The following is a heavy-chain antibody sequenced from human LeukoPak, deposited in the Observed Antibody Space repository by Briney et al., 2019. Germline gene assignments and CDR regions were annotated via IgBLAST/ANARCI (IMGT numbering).Heavy chain of an antibody. CDR1: GFTFSSYA. Sequence: GGSLRLSCAASGFTFSSYAMSWVRQAPGKGLEWVSSISGSGGSTYYADSVKGQFTISRDNSKNTLYLQMNSLRAEDTAVYYCAKDRIVVASGATRNYYYGMDVWGQGTTVTVSS. J-gene: IGHJ6*02. CDR2: ISGSGGST. D-gene: IGHD2-2*01. V-gene: IGHV3-23*01. CDR3: AKDRIVVASGATRNYYYGMDV.